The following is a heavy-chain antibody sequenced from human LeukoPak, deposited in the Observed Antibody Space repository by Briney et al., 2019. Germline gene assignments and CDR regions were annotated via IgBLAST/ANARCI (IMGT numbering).Heavy chain of an antibody. CDR2: INSDGSST. D-gene: IGHD2/OR15-2a*01. CDR3: ARVSAAIGYYFDI. Sequence: GGSLRLSCAASGFTFSSYWMHWVRQAPGQGLVWVSRINSDGSSTSYADSVKGRFTISRDNAKNTLYLQMNSLRAEDTAVYYCARVSAAIGYYFDIWGQGTMVTVSS. V-gene: IGHV3-74*01. J-gene: IGHJ3*02. CDR1: GFTFSSYW.